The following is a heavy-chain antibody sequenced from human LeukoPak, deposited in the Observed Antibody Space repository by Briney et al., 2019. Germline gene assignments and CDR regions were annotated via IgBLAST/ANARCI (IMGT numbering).Heavy chain of an antibody. Sequence: PGGSLRLSCAASGFTVSSNYMTWVRQAPGKGLEWVSVIYKNAITYHADSVKGRFTISKDNSKNTLYMRMSSLRAEDTAVYYCAKRRYDSSGHFDSWGQGTLVTVSS. CDR3: AKRRYDSSGHFDS. J-gene: IGHJ4*02. V-gene: IGHV3-53*01. D-gene: IGHD3-22*01. CDR1: GFTVSSNY. CDR2: IYKNAIT.